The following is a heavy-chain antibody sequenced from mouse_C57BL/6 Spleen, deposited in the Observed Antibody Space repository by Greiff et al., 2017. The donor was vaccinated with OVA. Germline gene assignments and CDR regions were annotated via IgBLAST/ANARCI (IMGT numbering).Heavy chain of an antibody. Sequence: EVQLQQSGPGLVKPSQSLSLTCSFTGYSITSVYYWNWIRQFPGNNLEWMGSISYAGSNNYNPSLKNRISITRDTSKNQFFLKLNSVTTEDTATYYCARGTTVVAPIDYWGQGTTLTVSS. CDR1: GYSITSVYY. V-gene: IGHV3-6*01. D-gene: IGHD1-1*01. J-gene: IGHJ2*01. CDR2: ISYAGSN. CDR3: ARGTTVVAPIDY.